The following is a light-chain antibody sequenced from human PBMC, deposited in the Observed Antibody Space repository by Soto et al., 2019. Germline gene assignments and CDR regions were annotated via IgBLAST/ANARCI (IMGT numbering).Light chain of an antibody. CDR3: QEYNNWHXIT. J-gene: IGKJ4*01. V-gene: IGKV3-15*01. CDR1: QSISSK. Sequence: EIVMTQSPATLSVSPGERATLSCRASQSISSKLAWYQQKPGQAPRLLIYGASTRATGIPVRFSGSGSGTEFTLTITSLQSEDFAVYYCQEYNNWHXITFGGGTKV. CDR2: GAS.